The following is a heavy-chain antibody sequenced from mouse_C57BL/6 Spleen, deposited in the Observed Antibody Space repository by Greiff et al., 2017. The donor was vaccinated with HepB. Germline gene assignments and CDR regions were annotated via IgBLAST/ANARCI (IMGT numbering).Heavy chain of an antibody. D-gene: IGHD1-1*01. CDR2: IYPYNDGT. CDR3: ATSITTVVEDWYFDV. CDR1: GYTFTSYV. J-gene: IGHJ1*03. Sequence: EVQLQQSGPELVKPGASVKMSCKASGYTFTSYVMHWVKQKPGQGLEWIGYIYPYNDGTKYNEKFKGKATLTSDKSSSTAYMELSSLTSEDSAVYYCATSITTVVEDWYFDVWGTGTTVTVSS. V-gene: IGHV1-14*01.